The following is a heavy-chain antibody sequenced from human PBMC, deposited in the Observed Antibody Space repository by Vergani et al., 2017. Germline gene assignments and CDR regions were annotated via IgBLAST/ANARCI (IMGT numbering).Heavy chain of an antibody. CDR3: ARGNRYCSSTSCYFYYYGMDV. CDR2: IIPMFGTA. V-gene: IGHV1-69*12. Sequence: QVQLVQSGAEVKKPGSSVKVSCKASGGTFSSYAISWVRQAPGQGLEWMGGIIPMFGTANYAQKFQGRVTITADESTSTAYMALSSLRSEDTAVYYCARGNRYCSSTSCYFYYYGMDVWGQGTTVTVSS. J-gene: IGHJ6*02. D-gene: IGHD2-2*01. CDR1: GGTFSSYA.